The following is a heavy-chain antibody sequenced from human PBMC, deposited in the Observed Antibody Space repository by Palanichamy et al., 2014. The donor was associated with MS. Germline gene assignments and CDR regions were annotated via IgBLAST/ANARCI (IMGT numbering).Heavy chain of an antibody. CDR2: ISGSGGDA. CDR3: AKGVTGRRAFDI. D-gene: IGHD1-20*01. CDR1: GFTFTSYA. Sequence: EVQLLEVWGRLGTSRGGPVRLPCAASGFTFTSYAMTWVRQAPGKGLEWVSSISGSGGDAYYADSMRGRFTISRDNSKNTKNTLYLQMNSLRAEDTAVYYCAKGVTGRRAFDIWGQGTMVTVSS. J-gene: IGHJ3*02. V-gene: IGHV3-23*01.